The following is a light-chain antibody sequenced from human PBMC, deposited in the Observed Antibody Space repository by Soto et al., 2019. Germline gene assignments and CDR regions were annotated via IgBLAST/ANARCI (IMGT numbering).Light chain of an antibody. Sequence: DIQMTQSPSSLSASVGDRVTISCRASQTITTYLNWYQQKPGKAPQLLIYGASILQSGVPSRFTGSGSGTDFTLTISSLQPDDFATYRCQQTHSTPWTFGQGTKVEIK. V-gene: IGKV1-39*01. CDR3: QQTHSTPWT. CDR2: GAS. J-gene: IGKJ1*01. CDR1: QTITTY.